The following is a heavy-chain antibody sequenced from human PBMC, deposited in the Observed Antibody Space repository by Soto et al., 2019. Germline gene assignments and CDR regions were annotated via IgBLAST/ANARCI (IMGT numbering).Heavy chain of an antibody. CDR2: IWYDGSNK. J-gene: IGHJ6*02. CDR1: GFTFSSYG. Sequence: QVQLVESGGGVVQPGRSLRLSCAASGFTFSSYGMHWVRQAPGKGLEWVAVIWYDGSNKYYADSVKGRFTISRDNSKNTLYLQMNSLRAEDTAVYYCARDRGYEGNYYYYYGMDVWGQGTTVTVSS. D-gene: IGHD5-12*01. V-gene: IGHV3-33*01. CDR3: ARDRGYEGNYYYYYGMDV.